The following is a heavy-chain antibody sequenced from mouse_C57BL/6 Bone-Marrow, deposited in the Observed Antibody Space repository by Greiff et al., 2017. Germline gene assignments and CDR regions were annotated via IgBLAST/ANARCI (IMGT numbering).Heavy chain of an antibody. Sequence: QVQLKQSGPELVKPGASVKISCKASGYAFSSSWMNWVKQRPGKGLEWIGRIYPGDGDTNYNGKFKGKATLTAYKSSSTAYMQLSSLTSEDSAVYFCAREQLRLQLDYWGQGTSVTVSS. D-gene: IGHD3-2*02. CDR2: IYPGDGDT. CDR3: AREQLRLQLDY. V-gene: IGHV1-82*01. J-gene: IGHJ4*01. CDR1: GYAFSSSW.